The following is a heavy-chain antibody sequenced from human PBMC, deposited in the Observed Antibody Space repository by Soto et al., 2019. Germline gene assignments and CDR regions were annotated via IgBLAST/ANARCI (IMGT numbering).Heavy chain of an antibody. V-gene: IGHV1-18*01. CDR3: ARVEISELPESHYYYYMDV. J-gene: IGHJ6*03. CDR1: GYTFTSYG. CDR2: ISAYNGNT. D-gene: IGHD2-15*01. Sequence: ASVKVSCKASGYTFTSYGISWVRQAPGQGLEWMGWISAYNGNTNYAQKLQGRVTMTTDTSTSTAYMELRSLRSDDTAVYYCARVEISELPESHYYYYMDVWGKGTTVTVSS.